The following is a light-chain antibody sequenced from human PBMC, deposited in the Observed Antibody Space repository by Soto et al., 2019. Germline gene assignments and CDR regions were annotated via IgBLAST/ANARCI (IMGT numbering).Light chain of an antibody. CDR2: DVS. CDR1: SSDIGDYNY. CDR3: CSYTRSGTLS. Sequence: QSALTQPASVSGSPGQSITISCAGTSSDIGDYNYVSWYQQHPGKVPKVIIYDVSNRPSGVSYRFSATKSGNTASLTISGLQAEDEAYYYCCSYTRSGTLSFGTGTKVTVL. V-gene: IGLV2-14*01. J-gene: IGLJ1*01.